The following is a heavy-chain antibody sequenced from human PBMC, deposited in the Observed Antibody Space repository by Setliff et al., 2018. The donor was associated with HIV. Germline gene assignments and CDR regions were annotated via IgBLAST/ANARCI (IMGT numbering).Heavy chain of an antibody. D-gene: IGHD1-26*01. Sequence: SETLSLTCTVSGGSISSSSYYWGWIRQPPGKGLEWIGTIYYSENTYYNPSLKSRVTISVDTSKNQISLKLSSVTAADTAVYYCASHLPPYSGNFDYWGRGTLVTVSS. CDR3: ASHLPPYSGNFDY. CDR2: IYYSENT. V-gene: IGHV4-39*01. J-gene: IGHJ4*02. CDR1: GGSISSSSYY.